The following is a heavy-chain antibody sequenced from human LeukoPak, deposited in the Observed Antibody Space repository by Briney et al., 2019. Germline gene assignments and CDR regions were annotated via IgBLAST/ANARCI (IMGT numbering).Heavy chain of an antibody. CDR3: ATQGYYDILTGHGAFDI. D-gene: IGHD3-9*01. CDR1: GFTFDDYA. Sequence: GGSLRLSCAASGFTFDDYAMHWVRQAPGPGLEGVSGISWNSGSIGYADSVTGRFTISRDNAKNSLYLPMNSLRAEDTALYYCATQGYYDILTGHGAFDIWGQGTMVAVSS. J-gene: IGHJ3*02. CDR2: ISWNSGSI. V-gene: IGHV3-9*01.